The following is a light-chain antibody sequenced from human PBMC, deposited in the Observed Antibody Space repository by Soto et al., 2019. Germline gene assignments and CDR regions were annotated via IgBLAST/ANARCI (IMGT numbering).Light chain of an antibody. Sequence: QSALTQPASVSGSPGQSITISCTETSSDFGTYNLVSWYQQNPGKAPKLMIYEVTKRPSGVSNRFSGSQSGNTASLTISGLQAEDEADYYCCSYVDRNTLVFGGGTKVTVL. CDR1: SSDFGTYNL. V-gene: IGLV2-23*02. J-gene: IGLJ3*02. CDR3: CSYVDRNTLV. CDR2: EVT.